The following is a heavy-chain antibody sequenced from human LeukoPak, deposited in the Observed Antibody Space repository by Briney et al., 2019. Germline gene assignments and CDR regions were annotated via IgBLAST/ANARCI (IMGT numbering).Heavy chain of an antibody. CDR1: GGSISSSNW. J-gene: IGHJ5*02. CDR3: ARDRGPRFDP. CDR2: IYYRXXX. D-gene: IGHD3-10*01. Sequence: TSGTLSLTCAVSGGSISSSNWWSWVRQPPGKXXEWIGYIYYRXXXXXXXXXXSRVTXXXDTSKNQFSLKLSSVTTADTAVYYCARDRGPRFDPWGQGTLVTVSS. V-gene: IGHV4-4*02.